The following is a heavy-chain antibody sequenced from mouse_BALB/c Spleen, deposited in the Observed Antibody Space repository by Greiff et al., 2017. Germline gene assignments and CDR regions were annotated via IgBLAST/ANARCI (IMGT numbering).Heavy chain of an antibody. V-gene: IGHV1-39*01. CDR3: ARDGNSWFAY. Sequence: EVQLQQTGPELVKPGASVKISCKASGYSFTDYIMLWVKQSHGKSLEWIGNINPYYGSTSYNLKFKGKATLTVDNSSSTAYMQLNSLTSEDSAVYYCARDGNSWFAYWGQGTLVTVSA. CDR1: GYSFTDYI. J-gene: IGHJ3*01. CDR2: INPYYGST. D-gene: IGHD2-1*01.